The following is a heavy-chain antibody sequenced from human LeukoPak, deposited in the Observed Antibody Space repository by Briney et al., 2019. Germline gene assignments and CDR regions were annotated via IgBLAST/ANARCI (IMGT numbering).Heavy chain of an antibody. CDR1: XNY. V-gene: IGHV3-53*01. J-gene: IGHJ5*02. D-gene: IGHD6-13*01. CDR3: ARVEPYSSSWYP. Sequence: XNYMSWVRQAPXXXLEWVSVIYSGGSTYYADSVKGRFTISRDNSKNTLYLQMNSLRAEDTAVYYCARVEPYSSSWYPWGQGTLITVAS. CDR2: IYSGGST.